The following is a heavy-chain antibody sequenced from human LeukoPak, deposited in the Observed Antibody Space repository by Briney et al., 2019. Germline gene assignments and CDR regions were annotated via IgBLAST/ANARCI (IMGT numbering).Heavy chain of an antibody. Sequence: GGSLRLSCAASGFTFSSYAMSWVRQAPGKGLEWVSAISGSGGSTYYADSVKGRFTISRDNSKNTLYLQMNSLRAEDTAVYYCARDDYGDYGGGDAFDIWGQGTMVTVSS. CDR2: ISGSGGST. J-gene: IGHJ3*02. D-gene: IGHD4-17*01. V-gene: IGHV3-23*01. CDR3: ARDDYGDYGGGDAFDI. CDR1: GFTFSSYA.